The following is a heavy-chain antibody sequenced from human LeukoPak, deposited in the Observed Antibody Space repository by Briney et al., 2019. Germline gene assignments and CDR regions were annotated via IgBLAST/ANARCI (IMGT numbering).Heavy chain of an antibody. V-gene: IGHV3-7*03. CDR1: GFTFSNLW. CDR3: ATITAAAGTD. J-gene: IGHJ4*02. Sequence: GGSLRLSCAASGFTFSNLWMSWVRQAPGKGLKWVANIKQDGSEKYYVDSVKGRFTISRDNDQNSLYLQMNSLRAEDTAIYYCATITAAAGTDWGQGTLVTVSS. CDR2: IKQDGSEK. D-gene: IGHD6-13*01.